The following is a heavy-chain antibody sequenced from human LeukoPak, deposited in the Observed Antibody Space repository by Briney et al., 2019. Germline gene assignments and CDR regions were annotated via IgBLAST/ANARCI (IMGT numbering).Heavy chain of an antibody. J-gene: IGHJ4*02. CDR3: ATVSRGDNDC. CDR1: GVSISRYY. D-gene: IGHD2-21*01. V-gene: IGHV4-59*01. Sequence: SETLSLTCTVSGVSISRYYWSWIRQPPGKELEWIGYIYYSGSTNYNPSLKSRVTISLDTSKNQFSLKLTSVTAADTAVYYCATVSRGDNDCWGQGTLVTVSS. CDR2: IYYSGST.